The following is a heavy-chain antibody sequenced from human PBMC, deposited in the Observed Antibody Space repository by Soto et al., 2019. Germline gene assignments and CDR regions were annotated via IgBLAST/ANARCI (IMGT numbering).Heavy chain of an antibody. D-gene: IGHD3-3*01. CDR1: GGSISSSSYY. J-gene: IGHJ5*02. CDR2: IYYSGST. Sequence: SETLSLTCTVSGGSISSSSYYWGWIRQPPGKGLEWIGSIYYSGSTYYNPSLKSRVAISVDTSKNQFSLKLSSVTAADTAVYYCARVLRKNWFDPWGQGTLVTVSS. CDR3: ARVLRKNWFDP. V-gene: IGHV4-39*01.